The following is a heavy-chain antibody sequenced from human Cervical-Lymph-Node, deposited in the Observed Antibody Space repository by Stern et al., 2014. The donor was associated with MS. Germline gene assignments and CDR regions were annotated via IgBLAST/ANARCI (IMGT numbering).Heavy chain of an antibody. CDR3: AREGEYCSGSRCYPFLDY. Sequence: QVQLQESGPGLVKPSETLSLTCTVSGCSLRSYYWNWIRQAPGKGLEWLGFFYHTGSVNYNPSLSSRVAMSVDTSKNQFSLTVSSVTAADTAVYYCAREGEYCSGSRCYPFLDYWGQGTLVTVSS. J-gene: IGHJ4*02. V-gene: IGHV4-59*01. CDR1: GCSLRSYY. CDR2: FYHTGSV. D-gene: IGHD2-15*01.